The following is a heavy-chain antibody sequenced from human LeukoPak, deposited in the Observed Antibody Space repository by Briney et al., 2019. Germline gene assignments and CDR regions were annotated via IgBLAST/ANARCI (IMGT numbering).Heavy chain of an antibody. CDR2: IKSKTDGGTT. J-gene: IGHJ3*02. D-gene: IGHD3-22*01. Sequence: GESLRLSCAASGFTFSNAWMSWVRQAPGKGLEWVGRIKSKTDGGTTDYAAPVKGRFTISRDDSKNTLYLQMNSLKTEDTAVYYCTTEDHIFRRSSGYSVGAFDIWGQGTMVTVSS. CDR1: GFTFSNAW. V-gene: IGHV3-15*01. CDR3: TTEDHIFRRSSGYSVGAFDI.